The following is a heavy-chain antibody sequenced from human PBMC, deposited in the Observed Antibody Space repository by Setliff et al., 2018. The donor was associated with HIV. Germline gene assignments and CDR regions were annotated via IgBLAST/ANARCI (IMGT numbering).Heavy chain of an antibody. D-gene: IGHD2-2*01. CDR3: ARGSTAVNYYYYYIDV. J-gene: IGHJ6*03. CDR1: GYTFTGYY. CDR2: INPNSGGT. Sequence: ASVKVSCKASGYTFTGYYMHWVRQAPGQGLEWMGRINPNSGGTNYAQKFQGRVTMTRDTSISAAYMEVTRLRSDDTAVYYCARGSTAVNYYYYYIDVWGKGTTVTVSS. V-gene: IGHV1-2*06.